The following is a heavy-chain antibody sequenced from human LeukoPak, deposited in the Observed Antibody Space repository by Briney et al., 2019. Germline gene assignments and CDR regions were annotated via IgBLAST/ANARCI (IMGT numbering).Heavy chain of an antibody. Sequence: ASVNVSCKASGYTFTSYAMNWVRQAPGQGLEWMGWISAYNGNRKYEKKLQGRVTMTTDTVTRTAYMELSSLRADDTAVYYCARTILAYYFDYWGQGTLVTVSS. V-gene: IGHV1-18*01. J-gene: IGHJ4*02. D-gene: IGHD3-3*01. CDR3: ARTILAYYFDY. CDR2: ISAYNGNR. CDR1: GYTFTSYA.